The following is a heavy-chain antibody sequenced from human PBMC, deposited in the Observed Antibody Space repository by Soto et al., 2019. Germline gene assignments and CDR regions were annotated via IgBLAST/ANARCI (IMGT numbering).Heavy chain of an antibody. CDR2: ISGSGGST. J-gene: IGHJ4*02. V-gene: IGHV3-23*01. Sequence: EVQLLESGGGLVQPGGSLRLSCAASGFTFSSYAMSWVRQAPGKGLEWVSAISGSGGSTYYADSVKGRFTISRDNSKNTLDLQMNSLRAEDTAVYYCAKDHSYSSSYFDYWGQGTLVTVSS. CDR3: AKDHSYSSSYFDY. D-gene: IGHD6-6*01. CDR1: GFTFSSYA.